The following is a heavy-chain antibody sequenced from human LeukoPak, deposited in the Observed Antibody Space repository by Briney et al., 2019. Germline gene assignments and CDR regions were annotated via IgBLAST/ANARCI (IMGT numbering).Heavy chain of an antibody. V-gene: IGHV3-53*01. CDR2: IYSGGST. CDR3: ARRSGHYYWYFDL. Sequence: GGSLRLSCAASGFTVSSNYMSWVRQAPGKGLEWVSIIYSGGSTFYADSVKGRFNISRDNAKNSLYLQMNSLRAEDTAVYYCARRSGHYYWYFDLWGRGTLVTVSS. CDR1: GFTVSSNY. J-gene: IGHJ2*01. D-gene: IGHD6-25*01.